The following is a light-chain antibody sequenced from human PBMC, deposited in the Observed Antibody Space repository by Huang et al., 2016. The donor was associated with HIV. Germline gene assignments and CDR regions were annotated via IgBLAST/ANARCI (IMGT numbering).Light chain of an antibody. Sequence: DVVMTQSPLSLPVTLGQPASISCGSSQSLVHSDGITFLNWFQQRPGQSPRRLIYEVSNRDSGVPDRFSGSVSGTDFTLKISRVEADDVAIYYCMQGTHWPPTFGQGTKLEIK. CDR1: QSLVHSDGITF. V-gene: IGKV2-30*02. J-gene: IGKJ2*01. CDR3: MQGTHWPPT. CDR2: EVS.